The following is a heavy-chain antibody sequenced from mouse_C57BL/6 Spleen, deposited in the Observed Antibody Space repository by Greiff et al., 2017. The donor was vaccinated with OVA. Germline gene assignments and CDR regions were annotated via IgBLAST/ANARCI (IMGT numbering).Heavy chain of an antibody. CDR2: ISSGGSYT. V-gene: IGHV5-6*01. CDR3: ARHPLLKTVYFDY. D-gene: IGHD1-3*01. CDR1: GFTFSSYG. J-gene: IGHJ2*01. Sequence: EVMLVESGGDLVKPGGSLKLSCAASGFTFSSYGMSWVRQTPDKRLEWVATISSGGSYTYYPDSVKGRFTISRDNAKNTLYLQMSSLKSEDTAMYYCARHPLLKTVYFDYWGQGTTLTVSS.